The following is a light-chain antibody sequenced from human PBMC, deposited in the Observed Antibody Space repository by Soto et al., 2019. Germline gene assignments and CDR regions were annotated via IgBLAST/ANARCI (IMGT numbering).Light chain of an antibody. CDR2: SDT. CDR3: QVWDGGSAHVV. J-gene: IGLJ2*01. CDR1: DIGSKG. V-gene: IGLV3-21*01. Sequence: SYELTQPPSVSVAPGKTASISCGGNDIGSKGVHWYQQKPGQAPVLVIYSDTDLPPVITERFSGSNSANLATLAISRVGAGDEAEYYCQVWDGGSAHVVFGGGTKLTVL.